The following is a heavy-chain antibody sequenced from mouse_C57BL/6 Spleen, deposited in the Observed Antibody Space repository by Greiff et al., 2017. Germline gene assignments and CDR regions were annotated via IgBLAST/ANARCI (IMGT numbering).Heavy chain of an antibody. CDR3: ARHLPFDY. CDR2: ISGGGGNT. V-gene: IGHV5-9*01. Sequence: EVNVVESGGGLVKPGGSLKLSCAASGFTFSSYTMSWVRQTPEKRLEWVATISGGGGNTYYPDSVKGRFTISRDNAKNTLYLQMSSLRSEDTALYYCARHLPFDYWGQGTTLTVSS. CDR1: GFTFSSYT. J-gene: IGHJ2*01.